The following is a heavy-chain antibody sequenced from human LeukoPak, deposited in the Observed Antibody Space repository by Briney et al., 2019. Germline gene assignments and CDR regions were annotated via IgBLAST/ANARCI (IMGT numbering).Heavy chain of an antibody. CDR3: AKLTTVTTDGMDV. Sequence: PGGSLRLSCAASGFTFSSYAMTWVRQAPGKGLEWVSAIGGSGAGTYYADSVKGRFSISRDNSKNTLYLQMNSLRAEDTAVYYCAKLTTVTTDGMDVWGQGTTVTVSS. J-gene: IGHJ6*02. D-gene: IGHD4-17*01. V-gene: IGHV3-23*01. CDR1: GFTFSSYA. CDR2: IGGSGAGT.